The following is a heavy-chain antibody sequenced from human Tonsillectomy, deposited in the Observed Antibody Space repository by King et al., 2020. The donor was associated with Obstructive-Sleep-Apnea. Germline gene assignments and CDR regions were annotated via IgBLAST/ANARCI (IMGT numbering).Heavy chain of an antibody. J-gene: IGHJ6*02. D-gene: IGHD2-2*01. CDR1: GFTFSSYA. V-gene: IGHV3-23*04. CDR3: AKSLRHDIVVVPAAMGNYYYYGMDV. Sequence: VQLVESGGGLVQPGGSLRLSCAASGFTFSSYAMSWVRQAPGKGLEWVSAISGSGGSTYYADSVKGRFTISRDNSKNTLCLQMNSLRAADTAVYYCAKSLRHDIVVVPAAMGNYYYYGMDVWGQGTTVTVAS. CDR2: ISGSGGST.